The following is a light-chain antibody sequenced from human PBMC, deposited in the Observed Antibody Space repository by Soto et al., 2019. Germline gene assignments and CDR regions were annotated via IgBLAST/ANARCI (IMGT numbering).Light chain of an antibody. CDR2: DVT. Sequence: QSALTQPASVSGSPGQSITIACTVTSSDVGGYNSVSWYRQDPGKAPKLIIYDVTYRPSGVSNRFSGSKSGNTASLTISGLQSEDEADYHCSSFTSSITYVFGTGTKVTLL. V-gene: IGLV2-14*01. CDR3: SSFTSSITYV. CDR1: SSDVGGYNS. J-gene: IGLJ1*01.